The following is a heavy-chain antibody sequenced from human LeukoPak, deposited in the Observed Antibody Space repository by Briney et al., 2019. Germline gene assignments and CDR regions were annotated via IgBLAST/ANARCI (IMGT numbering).Heavy chain of an antibody. J-gene: IGHJ4*02. CDR2: ISSNGGST. CDR1: GFTFSSYA. Sequence: GGSLRLSCAASGFTFSSYAMHWVRQAPGKGLEYVSAISSNGGSTYYANSVKGRFTISRDNSKNTLYLQMGSLRAEDMAVYYCAREDHCSGGSCYDYWGQGTLVTVSS. CDR3: AREDHCSGGSCYDY. D-gene: IGHD2-15*01. V-gene: IGHV3-64*01.